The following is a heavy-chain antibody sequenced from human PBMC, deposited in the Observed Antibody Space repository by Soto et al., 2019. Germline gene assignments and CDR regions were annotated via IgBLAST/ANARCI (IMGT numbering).Heavy chain of an antibody. Sequence: EVQLVESGGGLVKPGGSLRLSCAASGFTFSNAWMSWVRQAPGKGREWGGRIKSKTDGGTTDYAAPVKGRFTISRDDSKNTLYLQMNCLKTEDTAVYYCTTEGGDYGYYYYMDVWGKGTTVTVSS. CDR3: TTEGGDYGYYYYMDV. CDR1: GFTFSNAW. D-gene: IGHD4-17*01. CDR2: IKSKTDGGTT. J-gene: IGHJ6*03. V-gene: IGHV3-15*01.